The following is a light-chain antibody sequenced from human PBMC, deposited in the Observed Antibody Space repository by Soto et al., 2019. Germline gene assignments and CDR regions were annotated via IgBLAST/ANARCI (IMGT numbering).Light chain of an antibody. Sequence: DIQMTQSPSSLSASVGDRVTITCQASQDITNYLNWYQQKPGRAPRLLLYDASSLETGVPSRFSGSGSGTDFTLTISSLQPEDVATYYCQHYDHLPITFGQVTRLEIK. J-gene: IGKJ5*01. CDR3: QHYDHLPIT. CDR2: DAS. V-gene: IGKV1-33*01. CDR1: QDITNY.